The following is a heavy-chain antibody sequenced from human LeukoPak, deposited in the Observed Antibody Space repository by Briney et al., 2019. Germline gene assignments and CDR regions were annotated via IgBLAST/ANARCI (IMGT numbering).Heavy chain of an antibody. D-gene: IGHD3-10*01. Sequence: GGSLRLSCAASGFTVRSNYMSWVRQAPGKGLEWVSVIYSGGSTYYADSVKGRFTISRDNSKNTLYLQMNSLRAEDTAVYYCAREGHYYGSGSYYNETYYFDYWVQGTLVTVSS. V-gene: IGHV3-66*01. CDR2: IYSGGST. CDR1: GFTVRSNY. J-gene: IGHJ4*02. CDR3: AREGHYYGSGSYYNETYYFDY.